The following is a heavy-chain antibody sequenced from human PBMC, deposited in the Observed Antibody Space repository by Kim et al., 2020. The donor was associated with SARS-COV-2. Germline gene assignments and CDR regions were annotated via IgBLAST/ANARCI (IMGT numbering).Heavy chain of an antibody. V-gene: IGHV3-48*02. D-gene: IGHD2-15*01. CDR1: GFTFSSYS. J-gene: IGHJ6*02. CDR3: AFQSGGPYCSGGSCYSAYYYGMDV. Sequence: GGSLRLSCAASGFTFSSYSMNWVRQAPGKGLEWVSYISSSSSTIYYADSVKGRFTISRDNAKNSLYLQMNSLRDEDTAVYYCAFQSGGPYCSGGSCYSAYYYGMDVWGQGTTVTVSS. CDR2: ISSSSSTI.